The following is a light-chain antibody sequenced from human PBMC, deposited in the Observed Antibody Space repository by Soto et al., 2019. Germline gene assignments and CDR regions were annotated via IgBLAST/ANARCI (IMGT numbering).Light chain of an antibody. CDR1: QSVFFSSNNKNY. CDR2: WAS. V-gene: IGKV4-1*01. J-gene: IGKJ4*01. CDR3: QQYYSTPLT. Sequence: DIVMTQSPDSLAVSLGETATINCKSSQSVFFSSNNKNYLAWYQQKPGQSPNLLIYWASTRESGVPDRFSGSGSGTDFTLTISSLQAEDVAVYYCQQYYSTPLTFGGGTKVDIK.